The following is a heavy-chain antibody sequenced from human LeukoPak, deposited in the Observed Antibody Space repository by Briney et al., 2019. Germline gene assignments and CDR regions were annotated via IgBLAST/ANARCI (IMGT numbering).Heavy chain of an antibody. J-gene: IGHJ3*02. CDR3: ARASLVTDDFDI. D-gene: IGHD1-26*01. V-gene: IGHV4-30-4*01. CDR1: GGSISSGDYC. Sequence: SETLCLTCTVSGGSISSGDYCWGWIRQPPGKGLEWIGYIYCSGSTYYNPSLRFRVTRSVDTSKKYFSLKLSSVTAADTAECYCARASLVTDDFDIWAQGTMVTVPS. CDR2: IYCSGST.